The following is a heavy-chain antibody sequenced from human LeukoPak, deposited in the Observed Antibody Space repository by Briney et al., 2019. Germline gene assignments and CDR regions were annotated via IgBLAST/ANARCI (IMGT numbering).Heavy chain of an antibody. Sequence: PGRSLRLSCTASGFTFGDYAMSWVRQAPGKGPQWVGFIRRKANGGTTEYAVSVKGRFTISRDDSKSIAYLQMNSLKIEDTSVYYSTSGSYYDSWSDLFDYGGQESLVTVSP. CDR2: IRRKANGGTT. D-gene: IGHD3-3*01. V-gene: IGHV3-49*04. J-gene: IGHJ4*02. CDR3: TSGSYYDSWSDLFDY. CDR1: GFTFGDYA.